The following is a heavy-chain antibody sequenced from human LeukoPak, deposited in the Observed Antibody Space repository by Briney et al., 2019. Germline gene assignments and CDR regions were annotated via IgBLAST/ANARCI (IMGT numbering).Heavy chain of an antibody. Sequence: PGGSLRLSCAASGFTFSSYSMNWVRQAPGKGLEWVSSISSSSSYIYYADSVKGRFTISRDNAKNSLYLRMNSLRAEDTAVYYCARDTYYYDSSGYTYYYYGMDVWGQGTTVTVSS. CDR1: GFTFSSYS. J-gene: IGHJ6*02. CDR3: ARDTYYYDSSGYTYYYYGMDV. CDR2: ISSSSSYI. V-gene: IGHV3-21*01. D-gene: IGHD3-22*01.